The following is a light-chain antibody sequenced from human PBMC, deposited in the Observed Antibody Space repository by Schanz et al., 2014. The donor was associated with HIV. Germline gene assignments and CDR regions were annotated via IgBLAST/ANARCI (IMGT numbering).Light chain of an antibody. J-gene: IGKJ4*01. Sequence: EIVMTQSPATLSVSPGERATLSCRASQSVSSNLAWYQQKPGQAPRLLIYAASSRATDIPDRFSGSGSGTDFILTISSLEPEDFAVYYCQQRSAWPRLTFGGGTKVEI. CDR2: AAS. CDR1: QSVSSN. CDR3: QQRSAWPRLT. V-gene: IGKV3D-20*02.